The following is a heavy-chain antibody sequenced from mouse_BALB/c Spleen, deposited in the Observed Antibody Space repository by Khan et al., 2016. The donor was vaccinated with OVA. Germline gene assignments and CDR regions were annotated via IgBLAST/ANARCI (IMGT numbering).Heavy chain of an antibody. CDR2: ILPGSGNT. CDR3: ARGGYNPAMDY. D-gene: IGHD3-1*01. J-gene: IGHJ4*01. Sequence: VELVESGAELMKPGASVTISCKATGYTFSMYWIEWVKQRPGHGLEWIGDILPGSGNTNNNEKFKGKATFTADTSSNTAYMELSSLTSEDSAVYYFARGGYNPAMDYWGQGASVTVSS. CDR1: GYTFSMYW. V-gene: IGHV1-9*01.